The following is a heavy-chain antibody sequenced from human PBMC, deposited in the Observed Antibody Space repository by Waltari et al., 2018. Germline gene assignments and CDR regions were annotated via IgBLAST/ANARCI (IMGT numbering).Heavy chain of an antibody. CDR2: INPKSGDA. CDR1: GYTFTKYY. CDR3: ATANILGIGTFDY. J-gene: IGHJ4*02. V-gene: IGHV1-2*06. D-gene: IGHD1-1*01. Sequence: QVNLVQSGAEVKKPGASVRVSCKASGYTFTKYYIHWVRPAPGQGLEWMGRINPKSGDANYTQPFQGRVIMTRDTSINTAYLEVTGLTSDDTAIFYCATANILGIGTFDYWGQGTLVSVSS.